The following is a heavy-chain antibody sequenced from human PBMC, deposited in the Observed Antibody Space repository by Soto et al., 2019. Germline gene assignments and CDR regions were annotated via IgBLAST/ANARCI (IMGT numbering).Heavy chain of an antibody. V-gene: IGHV5-51*01. J-gene: IGHJ4*02. D-gene: IGHD1-26*01. CDR3: ARSRIMGMTWSFDY. Sequence: GESLKISCNASGYSFSNYWIGWVRQMPGKGLEWMGIIYPGDSDTRYSPSFQGQVTISADKSINTAYLQWSSLKASDTAMYYCARSRIMGMTWSFDYWGQGTQVTVSS. CDR2: IYPGDSDT. CDR1: GYSFSNYW.